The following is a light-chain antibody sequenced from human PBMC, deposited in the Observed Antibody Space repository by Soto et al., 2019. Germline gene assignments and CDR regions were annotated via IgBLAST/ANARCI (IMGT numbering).Light chain of an antibody. CDR3: QSYDSSLSVV. CDR1: SSNIGAGYD. CDR2: GNS. Sequence: QTVVTQPPSVSGAPGQRVTISCTGSSSNIGAGYDVHWYQQLPGTAPKLLIYGNSNRPSGVPDRFSGSKSGTSASLAITGLQREVEADYSCQSYDSSLSVVFGGGTKLTVL. V-gene: IGLV1-40*01. J-gene: IGLJ2*01.